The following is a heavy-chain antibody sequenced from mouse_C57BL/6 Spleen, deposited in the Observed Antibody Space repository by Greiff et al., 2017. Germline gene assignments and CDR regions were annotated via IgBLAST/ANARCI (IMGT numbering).Heavy chain of an antibody. CDR1: GFSLTSYG. CDR2: IWSDGST. V-gene: IGHV2-6*03. J-gene: IGHJ4*01. D-gene: IGHD1-2*01. Sequence: VKLMESGPGLVAPSQSLSITCTVSGFSLTSYGVHWVRQPPGKGLEWLVVIWSDGSTTYNSALKSRLSISKDNSKSQVFLKMNSLQTDDTAMYYCARDYYGLYYAMDYWGQGTSVTVSS. CDR3: ARDYYGLYYAMDY.